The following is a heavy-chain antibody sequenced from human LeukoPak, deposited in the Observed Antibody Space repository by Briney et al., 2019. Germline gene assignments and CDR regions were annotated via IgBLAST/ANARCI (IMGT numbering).Heavy chain of an antibody. CDR3: AKGTGGSSWPFDY. Sequence: PGGSLRLSCAASGFTFSSYSMNWVRQAPGKGLEWVSSISSSSSYIYYADSVKGRFTISRDNAKNSLYLQMNSLRAEDTAVYYCAKGTGGSSWPFDYWGQGTLVTVSS. D-gene: IGHD6-13*01. CDR1: GFTFSSYS. CDR2: ISSSSSYI. J-gene: IGHJ4*02. V-gene: IGHV3-21*01.